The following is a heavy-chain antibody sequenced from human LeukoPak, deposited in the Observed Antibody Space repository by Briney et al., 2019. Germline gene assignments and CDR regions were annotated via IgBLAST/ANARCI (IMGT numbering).Heavy chain of an antibody. CDR1: GFTFSSYE. D-gene: IGHD2-21*02. Sequence: GGSLRLSCAASGFTFSSYEMNWVRQAPGKGLEWVSYISSSGSTIYYADSVKGRFTISRDNAKNSLYLQMNSLRAEDTAVYYCARAIDIIVVVTTTHFDYWGQGTRVTVSS. V-gene: IGHV3-48*03. J-gene: IGHJ4*02. CDR3: ARAIDIIVVVTTTHFDY. CDR2: ISSSGSTI.